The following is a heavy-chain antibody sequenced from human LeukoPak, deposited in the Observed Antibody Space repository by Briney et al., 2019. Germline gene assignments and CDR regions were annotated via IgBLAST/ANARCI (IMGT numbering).Heavy chain of an antibody. J-gene: IGHJ4*02. CDR3: AKWGDYDVLTGYYVSDY. CDR1: GFTFSNYA. CDR2: ITGSGGNT. D-gene: IGHD3-9*01. Sequence: GGSLRLSCAASGFTFSNYAMSWVRQAPGKGLDWVSAITGSGGNTYYADSVKGRFTISRDNSKNTLYLQMDSLRAEDTAVYYCAKWGDYDVLTGYYVSDYWGQGALVTVSS. V-gene: IGHV3-23*01.